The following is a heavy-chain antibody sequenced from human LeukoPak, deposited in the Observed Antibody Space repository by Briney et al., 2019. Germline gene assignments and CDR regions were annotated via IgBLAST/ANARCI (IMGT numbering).Heavy chain of an antibody. Sequence: PGGSLRLSCAASGFTFSSYSMNWVRQAPGKGLEWVANIKLDGSEKSYVDSVKGRFTISRDNTKNSLYLQMNSLRAEDTAVFYCARDQYDTWSRRGNFDSWGQGTLVIVSS. CDR2: IKLDGSEK. D-gene: IGHD3-3*01. CDR3: ARDQYDTWSRRGNFDS. V-gene: IGHV3-7*03. J-gene: IGHJ4*02. CDR1: GFTFSSYS.